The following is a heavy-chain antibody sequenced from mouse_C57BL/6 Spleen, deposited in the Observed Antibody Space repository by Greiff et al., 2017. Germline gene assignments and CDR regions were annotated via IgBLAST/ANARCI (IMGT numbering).Heavy chain of an antibody. V-gene: IGHV5-2*03. D-gene: IGHD2-3*01. CDR2: INSDGGST. Sequence: EVMLVESGGGLVQPGESLKLSCESNEYEFPSHDMSWVRKTPEKRLELVAAINSDGGSTYYPDTMERRFIISRDNTKKTLYLQMSSLRSEDTALYYGARQGNYDGNYDWYFDVWGTGTTVTVSS. CDR3: ARQGNYDGNYDWYFDV. CDR1: EYEFPSHD. J-gene: IGHJ1*03.